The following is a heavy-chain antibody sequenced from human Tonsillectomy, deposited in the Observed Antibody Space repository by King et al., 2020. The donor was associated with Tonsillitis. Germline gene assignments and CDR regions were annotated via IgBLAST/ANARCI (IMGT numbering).Heavy chain of an antibody. D-gene: IGHD3-22*01. Sequence: QLQESGPGLVKPSETLSLTCTVSCGSISSSSYYWGWIRQPPGKGLEWIGSIYYSGSTFYNPSLKSRGPITVDTSKNQFSLKLSPVTAADTAVYYCARGATNYYDSSGYRSPWDYWGQGTLVTVSS. CDR2: IYYSGST. CDR1: CGSISSSSYY. J-gene: IGHJ4*02. CDR3: ARGATNYYDSSGYRSPWDY. V-gene: IGHV4-39*01.